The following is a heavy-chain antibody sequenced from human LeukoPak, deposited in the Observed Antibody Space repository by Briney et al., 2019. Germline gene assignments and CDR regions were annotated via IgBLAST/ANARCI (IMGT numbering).Heavy chain of an antibody. CDR1: GFTFSSYA. V-gene: IGHV3-30*04. CDR2: ISYDGSNK. J-gene: IGHJ4*02. CDR3: ARGVRYFDWLPQATNTLFDY. D-gene: IGHD3-9*01. Sequence: PGRSLRLSCAASGFTFSSYAMHWVRQAPGKGLEWVAVISYDGSNKYYADYVKGRFTISRDNSKNTLYLQMNRLRAEDTDVYYCARGVRYFDWLPQATNTLFDYWGQGTLVTVSS.